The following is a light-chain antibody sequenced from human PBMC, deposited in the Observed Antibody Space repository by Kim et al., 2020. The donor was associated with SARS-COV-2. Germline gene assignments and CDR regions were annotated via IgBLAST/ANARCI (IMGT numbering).Light chain of an antibody. Sequence: ALGQTVRITCQGDSLRSYYASWYQQTPGQAPVLVIYGKNNRPSGIPDRFSGSSSGNTASLTITGAQAEDEADYYCNSRDSSGNLWVFGGGTKLTVL. J-gene: IGLJ3*02. CDR2: GKN. V-gene: IGLV3-19*01. CDR3: NSRDSSGNLWV. CDR1: SLRSYY.